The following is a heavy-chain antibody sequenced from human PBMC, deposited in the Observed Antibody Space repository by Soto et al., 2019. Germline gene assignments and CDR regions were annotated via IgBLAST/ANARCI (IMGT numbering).Heavy chain of an antibody. D-gene: IGHD4-17*01. J-gene: IGHJ5*02. V-gene: IGHV3-23*01. CDR3: AKSVGTYGDNTERAERFDP. Sequence: EVQLLASGGGLVQPGGSLRLSCAASGIIFNNYAMSWVRQAPGKGLEWVSVITDAGGRTYYAASAQGRFTISRDNSKNTLYLQMHSLRAEDTAIYYCAKSVGTYGDNTERAERFDPWGQGTLFTVSS. CDR1: GIIFNNYA. CDR2: ITDAGGRT.